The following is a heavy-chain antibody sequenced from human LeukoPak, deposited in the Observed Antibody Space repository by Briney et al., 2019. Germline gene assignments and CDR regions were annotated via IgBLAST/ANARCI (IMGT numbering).Heavy chain of an antibody. Sequence: GGSLRLSCAASGFTFSSYSMNWVRQAPGKGLEWVSYISSSSSTIYYADSVKGRFTISRDNAKNSLYLQMNSLRDEDTAVYYCARKAGYSSGLGAFDIWGQGTMVTFSS. CDR1: GFTFSSYS. J-gene: IGHJ3*02. CDR2: ISSSSSTI. CDR3: ARKAGYSSGLGAFDI. V-gene: IGHV3-48*02. D-gene: IGHD6-19*01.